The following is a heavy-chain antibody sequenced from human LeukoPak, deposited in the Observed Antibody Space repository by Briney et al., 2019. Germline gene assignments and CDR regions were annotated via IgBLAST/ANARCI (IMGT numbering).Heavy chain of an antibody. D-gene: IGHD6-13*01. J-gene: IGHJ4*02. V-gene: IGHV3-30*18. CDR1: GFTFSSYG. CDR3: AKVLAAAGPFDY. CDR2: ISYDGSNK. Sequence: GRSLRLSCAASGFTFSSYGMHWVRQAPGKGLEWVAVISYDGSNKYYADSVRGRFTISRDNSKNTLYLQMNSLRAEDTAVYYCAKVLAAAGPFDYWGQGTLVTVSS.